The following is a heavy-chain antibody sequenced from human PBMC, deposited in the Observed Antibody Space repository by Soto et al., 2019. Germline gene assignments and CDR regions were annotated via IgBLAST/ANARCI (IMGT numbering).Heavy chain of an antibody. V-gene: IGHV3-30-3*01. CDR1: GFTFSSYA. CDR2: ISYDGSNK. J-gene: IGHJ4*02. Sequence: QVQLVESGGGVVQPGRSLRLSCAASGFTFSSYAMHWVRQAPGKGLEWVAVISYDGSNKYYADSVKGRFTISRDNSKNTLYLHMICLRAEDTAVYYCAWLVGATTHRHWCQGPLVTVSS. CDR3: AWLVGATTHRH. D-gene: IGHD1-26*01.